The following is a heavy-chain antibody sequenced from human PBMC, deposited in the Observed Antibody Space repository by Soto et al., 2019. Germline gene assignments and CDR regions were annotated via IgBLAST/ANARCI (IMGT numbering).Heavy chain of an antibody. V-gene: IGHV3-23*01. CDR1: GFTFSSYA. J-gene: IGHJ4*02. D-gene: IGHD2-15*01. CDR2: VSIGGST. CDR3: AKRRGAGGHFDY. Sequence: GGSLRLSCVASGFTFSSYAMGWVRQGPGKGLEWVAVVSIGGSTHYADSVRGRFTISRDNSKNTLSLQMNSLTAEDTAVYFCAKRRGAGGHFDYWGQGALVTVSS.